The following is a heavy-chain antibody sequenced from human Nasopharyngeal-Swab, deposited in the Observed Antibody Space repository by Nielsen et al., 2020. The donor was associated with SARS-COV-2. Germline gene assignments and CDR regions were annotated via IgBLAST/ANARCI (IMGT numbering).Heavy chain of an antibody. J-gene: IGHJ4*02. CDR1: GFTVSSNY. CDR3: ARDPLNYGDYFDY. Sequence: GGSLRLSCAASGFTVSSNYMSWVRQAPGKGLEWVSVIYSGGSTYYADSVKGRFTISRDNSKNTLYLQMNSLRAEDTAVYYCARDPLNYGDYFDYWGQGTLVTVSS. CDR2: IYSGGST. D-gene: IGHD4-17*01. V-gene: IGHV3-53*01.